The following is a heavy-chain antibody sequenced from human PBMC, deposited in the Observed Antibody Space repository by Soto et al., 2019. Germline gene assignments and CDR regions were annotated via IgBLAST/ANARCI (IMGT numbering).Heavy chain of an antibody. D-gene: IGHD2-15*01. V-gene: IGHV3-30-3*01. Sequence: QVQLVESGGGVVQPGRSLRLSCAASGFTFSSYAMHWVRQAPGKGLEWVAVISYDGSNKYYADSVKGRFTISRDNSKNTLYLQMNSLRAEDTAVYYCARGTPAWYGGNNDYWGQGTLVTVSS. CDR3: ARGTPAWYGGNNDY. CDR2: ISYDGSNK. CDR1: GFTFSSYA. J-gene: IGHJ4*02.